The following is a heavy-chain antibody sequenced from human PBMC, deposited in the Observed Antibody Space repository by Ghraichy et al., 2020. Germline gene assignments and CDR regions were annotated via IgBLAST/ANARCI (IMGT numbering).Heavy chain of an antibody. J-gene: IGHJ4*02. D-gene: IGHD1-20*01. CDR3: AKDDDNWNDVADY. CDR2: ITGSGGST. Sequence: GESLNISCAASGFTFSSYAMSWVRQAPGKGLEWVSAITGSGGSTFYADSVKGRFTISRDNSKNTLYLQMNSLRAEDTAVYYCAKDDDNWNDVADYWGQGTLVTVSS. CDR1: GFTFSSYA. V-gene: IGHV3-23*01.